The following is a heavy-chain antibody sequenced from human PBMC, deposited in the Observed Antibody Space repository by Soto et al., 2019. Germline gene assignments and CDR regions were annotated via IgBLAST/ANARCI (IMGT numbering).Heavy chain of an antibody. CDR3: ASRGARLSGGYNYGMDV. CDR2: ISAYNGNT. Sequence: EASVKVSCKTSGYTFTCYGINWVRQAPGQRQEWMGWISAYNGNTNYAQKLQGRVTMTTDTSTSTAYMELRSLRSDDTAVYYCASRGARLSGGYNYGMDVWGQGSTVTVTS. CDR1: GYTFTCYG. D-gene: IGHD1-26*01. J-gene: IGHJ6*02. V-gene: IGHV1-18*01.